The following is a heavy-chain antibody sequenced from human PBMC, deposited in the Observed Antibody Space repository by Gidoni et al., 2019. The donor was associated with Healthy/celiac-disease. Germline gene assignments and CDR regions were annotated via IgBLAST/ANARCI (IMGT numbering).Heavy chain of an antibody. CDR1: GPSFSGYY. CDR3: ARGRYHDSSGFTY. Sequence: QVQLQQWGAGLLKPSETLSLTCAMSGPSFSGYYWIWIRQSPGRGLEWIAEITHTGSTNYKPSLRSRVTISVDASKNQFSLQLRSVTAADTAVYYCARGRYHDSSGFTYWGQGTLVTVSS. CDR2: ITHTGST. V-gene: IGHV4-34*01. D-gene: IGHD3-22*01. J-gene: IGHJ4*02.